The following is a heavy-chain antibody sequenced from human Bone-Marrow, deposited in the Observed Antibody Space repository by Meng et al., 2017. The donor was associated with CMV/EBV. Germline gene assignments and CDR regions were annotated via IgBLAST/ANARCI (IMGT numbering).Heavy chain of an antibody. CDR3: AREVAPWSYYYGMDV. CDR2: IYYSGST. V-gene: IGHV4-59*01. Sequence: SETLSLTCTVSGGSISSYYWSWIRQPPGKGLEWIGYIYYSGSTNYNPSLKSRVTISVDTSKNQFSLKLSSVTAADTAVYYCAREVAPWSYYYGMDVWGQGTTVTVYS. CDR1: GGSISSYY. J-gene: IGHJ6*02. D-gene: IGHD2-21*01.